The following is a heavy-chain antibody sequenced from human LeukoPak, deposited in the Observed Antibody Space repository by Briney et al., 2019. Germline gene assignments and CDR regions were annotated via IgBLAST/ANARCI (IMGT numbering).Heavy chain of an antibody. CDR2: IYNTVST. D-gene: IGHD3-10*01. CDR1: GGSISGYY. CDR3: ARLWYGESSFDY. V-gene: IGHV4-59*01. Sequence: SETLSLTHTVSGGSISGYYWSWIRQPPGKGLEWIGYIYNTVSTNSNPSLKSRVTISEDTSKNQFSLKLTSVTAADTAVYYCARLWYGESSFDYWGQGSLVTVSS. J-gene: IGHJ4*02.